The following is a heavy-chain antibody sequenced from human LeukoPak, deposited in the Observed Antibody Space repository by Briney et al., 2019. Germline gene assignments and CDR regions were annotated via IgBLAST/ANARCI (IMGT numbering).Heavy chain of an antibody. CDR2: ISSSSSYI. CDR3: AMGEEGGLAAAVNFDY. V-gene: IGHV3-21*01. Sequence: GGSLRLSCAASGFTFSSYSMNWVRQAPGKGLEWVSSISSSSSYIYYADSVKGRFTISRDNAKNSLYLQMNSLRAEDTAVYYCAMGEEGGLAAAVNFDYWGQGTLVTVSA. CDR1: GFTFSSYS. D-gene: IGHD6-13*01. J-gene: IGHJ4*02.